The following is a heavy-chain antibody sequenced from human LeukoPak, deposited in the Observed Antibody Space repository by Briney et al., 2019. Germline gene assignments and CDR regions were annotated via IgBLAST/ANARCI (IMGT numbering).Heavy chain of an antibody. V-gene: IGHV1-18*01. CDR1: GYTFTSYG. Sequence: ASVKVSCKASGYTFTSYGISWVRQAPGQGLEWMGWISAYNGNTNYVQKLQGRVTMTTDTSTSTAYMELRSLRSDDTAVYYCAQARAGAEYFQHWGQGTLVTVSS. D-gene: IGHD6-6*01. CDR2: ISAYNGNT. J-gene: IGHJ1*01. CDR3: AQARAGAEYFQH.